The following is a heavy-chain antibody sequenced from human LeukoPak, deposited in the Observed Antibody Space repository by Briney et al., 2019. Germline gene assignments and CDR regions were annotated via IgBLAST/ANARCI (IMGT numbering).Heavy chain of an antibody. CDR3: ASRTGCTSTNCPSAFDL. CDR2: ISHNGLST. D-gene: IGHD2-2*01. CDR1: GFTFSRYV. V-gene: IGHV3-64*02. Sequence: RSGGSLRLSCAASGFTFSRYVMHWVRQAPGKGLEYVSAISHNGLSTSYVDSVKGRFTISRDNSKNMLYLQMGSLRVEDLAVYYCASRTGCTSTNCPSAFDLWGQGTMVIVSS. J-gene: IGHJ3*01.